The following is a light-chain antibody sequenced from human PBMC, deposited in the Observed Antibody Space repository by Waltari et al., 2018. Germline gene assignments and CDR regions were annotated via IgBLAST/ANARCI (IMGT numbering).Light chain of an antibody. J-gene: IGLJ2*01. CDR3: CSYAGSYTLV. CDR1: TSHVCGYNY. Sequence: QSALTQPRSVSGSPGQSVTISCTGTTSHVCGYNYFSWYQQHPGKAPKLMIYDVSKRPSGVPDRFSGSKSGNTASLTISGLQAEDEADYYCCSYAGSYTLVFGGGTKLTVL. CDR2: DVS. V-gene: IGLV2-11*01.